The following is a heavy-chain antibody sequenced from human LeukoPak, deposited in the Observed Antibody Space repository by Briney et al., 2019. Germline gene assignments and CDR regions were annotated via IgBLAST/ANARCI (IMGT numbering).Heavy chain of an antibody. V-gene: IGHV4-4*02. Sequence: SETLSLTCAVSGGSISSNNWWSWVRQPPGKGLEWIGEVYHSGSTNYNPSLKSRVTISVDKSKNQFSLKLSSVTAADTAVYYCARGRFDYVWGSYRSNWFDPWGQGTLVTVSS. D-gene: IGHD3-16*02. CDR1: GGSISSNNW. CDR3: ARGRFDYVWGSYRSNWFDP. J-gene: IGHJ5*02. CDR2: VYHSGST.